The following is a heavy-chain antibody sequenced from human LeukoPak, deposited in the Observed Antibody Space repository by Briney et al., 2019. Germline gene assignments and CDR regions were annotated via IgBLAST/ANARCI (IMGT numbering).Heavy chain of an antibody. D-gene: IGHD1-26*01. CDR1: VFTFSSYW. V-gene: IGHV3-7*01. CDR3: ARVVVGASEISYDAFDI. Sequence: GGSLRLSCAASVFTFSSYWMSWVRQAPGKGLEWVANIKQDGSEKYYVDSVKGRFTISRDNAKNSLYLQMNSLRAEDTAVYYCARVVVGASEISYDAFDIWGQGTMVTVSS. J-gene: IGHJ3*02. CDR2: IKQDGSEK.